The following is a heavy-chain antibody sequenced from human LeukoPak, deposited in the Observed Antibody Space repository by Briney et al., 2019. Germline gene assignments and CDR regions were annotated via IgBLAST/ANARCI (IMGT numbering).Heavy chain of an antibody. Sequence: ASVKVSCKASGYTFTSYDINWVRQATGQGLEWMGWMNPNSGNTGYAQKFQGRVTMTRNTSISTAYMELSSLRSEDTAVYYCARGYYYGSGSYYNPAGYWGQGTLVTVSS. V-gene: IGHV1-8*01. CDR2: MNPNSGNT. CDR3: ARGYYYGSGSYYNPAGY. D-gene: IGHD3-10*01. J-gene: IGHJ4*02. CDR1: GYTFTSYD.